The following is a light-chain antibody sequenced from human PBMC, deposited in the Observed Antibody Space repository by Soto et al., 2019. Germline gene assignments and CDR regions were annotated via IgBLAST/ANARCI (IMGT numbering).Light chain of an antibody. CDR2: KIS. CDR1: QSLVHSDGNTY. V-gene: IGKV2-24*01. J-gene: IGKJ1*01. CDR3: MPATLFSRS. Sequence: DIVMTQTPISLPVTLGQPVSISCRSSQSLVHSDGNTYLSWFHQRPGQPPRLLLYKISNRLSGVFDRLRGSGAAEDFTLKITRVEAVDVRVYYCMPATLFSRSFGQGTKVEI.